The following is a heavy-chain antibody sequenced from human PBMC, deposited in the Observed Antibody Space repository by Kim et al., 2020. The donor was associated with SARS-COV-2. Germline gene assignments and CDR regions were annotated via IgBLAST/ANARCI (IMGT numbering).Heavy chain of an antibody. CDR1: GFTFSNHV. Sequence: GGSLRLSCAASGFTFSNHVMSWVRQPPGKGPEWVAGISGSGANTYYEDSVRGRFTISRDNSNRMVYLQMNSLRADATAFYFCAKRDDYGNFVYWYFDLW. CDR2: ISGSGANT. D-gene: IGHD4-17*01. CDR3: AKRDDYGNFVYWYFDL. V-gene: IGHV3-23*01. J-gene: IGHJ2*01.